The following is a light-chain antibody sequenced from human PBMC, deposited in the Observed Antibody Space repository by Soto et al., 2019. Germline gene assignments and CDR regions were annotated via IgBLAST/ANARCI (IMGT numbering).Light chain of an antibody. CDR2: DAS. CDR3: QQRSNWIT. V-gene: IGKV3-11*01. CDR1: QSVSSY. Sequence: EIVLTHSPATLSLSPGERATLSCRASQSVSSYLAWYQQKPGQAPRLLIYDASNRATGIPARFSGSGSGTDFTLTISSLEPEDFAVYYCQQRSNWITFGQGTRLEIE. J-gene: IGKJ5*01.